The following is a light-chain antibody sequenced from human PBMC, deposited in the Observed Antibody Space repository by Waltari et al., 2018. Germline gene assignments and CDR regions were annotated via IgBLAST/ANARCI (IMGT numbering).Light chain of an antibody. CDR2: GDK. CDR1: LSNLPRNT. J-gene: IGLJ3*02. CDR3: AGWDDSLNGPV. V-gene: IGLV1-44*01. Sequence: QSVLTQPPSASGTPGQRVPIPCSGSLSNLPRNTVNRYRQLPGTAPKLLIYGDKPRPSGVPDRFSGSKSGTSASLAISGLQSADEADYYCAGWDDSLNGPVFGGGTKLTVL.